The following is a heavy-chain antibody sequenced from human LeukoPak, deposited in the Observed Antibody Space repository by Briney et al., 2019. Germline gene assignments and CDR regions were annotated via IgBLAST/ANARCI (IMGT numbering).Heavy chain of an antibody. Sequence: ASVKVSCKASGYTFTGYYMHWVRQAPGQGLEWMGWINPNSGGTNYAQKFQGWVTMTRDTSISTAYMELSRLRSDDTAVYYCARGHSSGPYYYYGMDVWGQRTTVTVSS. CDR1: GYTFTGYY. V-gene: IGHV1-2*04. D-gene: IGHD6-19*01. CDR2: INPNSGGT. CDR3: ARGHSSGPYYYYGMDV. J-gene: IGHJ6*02.